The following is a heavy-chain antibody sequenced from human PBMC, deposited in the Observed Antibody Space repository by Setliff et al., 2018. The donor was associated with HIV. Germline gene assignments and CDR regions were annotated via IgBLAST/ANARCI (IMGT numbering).Heavy chain of an antibody. V-gene: IGHV1-2*02. CDR2: IDPNSGDT. CDR3: ARAAGYSSSWHRYAFEI. CDR1: GYIFTGYY. J-gene: IGHJ3*02. Sequence: ASVKVSCKASGYIFTGYYLHWVRQAPGQGLEWMGWIDPNSGDTNYEQKFQGRVSMTRDTSISTVYMELSSLRSDDTAVYYCARAAGYSSSWHRYAFEIWGQGTMVTVSS. D-gene: IGHD6-13*01.